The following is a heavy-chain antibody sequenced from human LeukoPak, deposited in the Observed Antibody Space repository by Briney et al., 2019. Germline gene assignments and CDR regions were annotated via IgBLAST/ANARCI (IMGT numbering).Heavy chain of an antibody. J-gene: IGHJ4*02. Sequence: PGRSLRLSCAASGFTFSSYGMHWVRQAPGKGLEWVAVIWYDGSHKYHADSVKGRITVSRDNSKNTVYLQMNSLRAEDTALYYCASGRGGRGGINYFDYWGQGTLVTVSS. CDR3: ASGRGGRGGINYFDY. CDR1: GFTFSSYG. V-gene: IGHV3-33*01. D-gene: IGHD2-15*01. CDR2: IWYDGSHK.